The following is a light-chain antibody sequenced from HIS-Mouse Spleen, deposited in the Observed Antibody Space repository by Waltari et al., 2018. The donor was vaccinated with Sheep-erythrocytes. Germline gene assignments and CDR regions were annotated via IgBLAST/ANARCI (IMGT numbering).Light chain of an antibody. CDR2: AAS. CDR3: QQANSFPPP. J-gene: IGKJ1*01. Sequence: DIQMTQSPSSVSASVGDRVTITCRASQGISSWLGWYQQKPGKAPKLLIYAASSLQSGVPSRCSGSGSGTDFTLSSSSLQPEDFATYYCQQANSFPPPFGQGTKVEIK. CDR1: QGISSW. V-gene: IGKV1-12*01.